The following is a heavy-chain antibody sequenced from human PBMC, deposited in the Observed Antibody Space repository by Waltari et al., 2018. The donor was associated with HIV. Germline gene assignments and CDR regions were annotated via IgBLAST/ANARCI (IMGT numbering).Heavy chain of an antibody. Sequence: QVQLQESGPGLVKPSQTLSLTCSVSGGSISSGSYYWSWIRQPAGKGLEWIGRVYTNGATSYSPSLRSRFTISVDTAKNQFSLKLSSVTAGDTAVYYCARARQTISGVVRSWFDTWGQGTLVAVSS. V-gene: IGHV4-61*02. CDR3: ARARQTISGVVRSWFDT. CDR1: GGSISSGSYY. J-gene: IGHJ5*02. D-gene: IGHD3-3*01. CDR2: VYTNGAT.